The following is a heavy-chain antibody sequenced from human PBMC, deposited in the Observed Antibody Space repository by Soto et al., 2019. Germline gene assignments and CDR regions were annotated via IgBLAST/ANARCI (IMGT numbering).Heavy chain of an antibody. CDR3: ARHAAYDSVWGKSDGSDY. CDR1: DGYISSNSYY. CDR2: MYYSGAT. D-gene: IGHD3-16*01. J-gene: IGHJ4*02. Sequence: PSETLSHTYTVSDGYISSNSYYRDWIRQPPGKGLEWIGSMYYSGATYHNPSLQSRVTISVDTSKNQFSLHLSSVTAADTAVYYCARHAAYDSVWGKSDGSDYWGQGTLVTVSS. V-gene: IGHV4-39*01.